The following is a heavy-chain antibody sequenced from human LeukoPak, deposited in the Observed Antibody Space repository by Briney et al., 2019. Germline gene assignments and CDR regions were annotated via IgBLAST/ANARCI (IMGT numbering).Heavy chain of an antibody. J-gene: IGHJ4*02. D-gene: IGHD3-22*01. V-gene: IGHV3-48*04. Sequence: GGSLRLSCAASGFTFSSYSMNWVRQAPGKGLEWVSYISSSSTIYYADSVKGRFTISRDNAKNSLYLQMNSLRAEDTAVYYCATPRLDNYYDSSGYYLFDYWGQGTLVTVSS. CDR2: ISSSSTI. CDR1: GFTFSSYS. CDR3: ATPRLDNYYDSSGYYLFDY.